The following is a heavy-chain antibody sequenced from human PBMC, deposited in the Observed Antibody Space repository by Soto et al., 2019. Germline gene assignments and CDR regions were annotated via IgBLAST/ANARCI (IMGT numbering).Heavy chain of an antibody. Sequence: PGESLKISCKGSGFSFSSYWIGWLRQMPGKGLEWMGIIYPSDSDTRYSPSFQGQVTISADKSINTAYLQWSSLKASDTAMYYCARRSGDSVLDDYYGMDVWGQGTRVTVSS. J-gene: IGHJ6*02. CDR2: IYPSDSDT. D-gene: IGHD4-17*01. CDR3: ARRSGDSVLDDYYGMDV. V-gene: IGHV5-51*01. CDR1: GFSFSSYW.